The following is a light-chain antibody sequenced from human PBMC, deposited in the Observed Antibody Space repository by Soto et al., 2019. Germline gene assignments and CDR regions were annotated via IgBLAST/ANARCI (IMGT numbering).Light chain of an antibody. Sequence: MTQSPGTLSVSPGERATLSCRAGQGVTTNFAWYQQKPGKAPKLLIYKASTLKSGVPSRFSGSGSGTEFTLTISSLQPDDFATYYCQHYNSYSEAFGQGTKVDIK. J-gene: IGKJ1*01. CDR3: QHYNSYSEA. CDR2: KAS. CDR1: QGVTTN. V-gene: IGKV1-5*03.